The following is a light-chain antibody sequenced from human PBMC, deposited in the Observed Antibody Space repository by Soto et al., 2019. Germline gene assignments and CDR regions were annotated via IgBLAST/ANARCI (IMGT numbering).Light chain of an antibody. V-gene: IGKV1-33*01. Sequence: DIQMTQSPSSLSASLGDRVTITCQASQDISNYLNWYQQKPGKAPKLLIYDASNLETGVPSRFSGSGSGTDFTFTISSLQPEDIATYYCQQYDNLPITFGQGTRLE. CDR2: DAS. J-gene: IGKJ5*01. CDR3: QQYDNLPIT. CDR1: QDISNY.